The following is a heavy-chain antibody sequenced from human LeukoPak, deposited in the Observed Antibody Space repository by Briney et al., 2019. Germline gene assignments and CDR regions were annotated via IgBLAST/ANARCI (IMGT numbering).Heavy chain of an antibody. V-gene: IGHV3-21*01. CDR3: ARTDRLGAALLASFDY. Sequence: GGSLRLSCAASGFTFITYTMDWVRQAPGKGLEWVSSISSSSIYIYYADSVKGRFTISRDNAKNSLYLQMNSLRAEDTALYYCARTDRLGAALLASFDYWGQGTLVTVSS. CDR1: GFTFITYT. CDR2: ISSSSIYI. D-gene: IGHD3-16*01. J-gene: IGHJ4*02.